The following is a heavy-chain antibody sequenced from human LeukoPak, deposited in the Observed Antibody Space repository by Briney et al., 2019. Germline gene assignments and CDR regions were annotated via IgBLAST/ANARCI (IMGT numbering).Heavy chain of an antibody. Sequence: GASVKVSCKASGYTFTGYYMHWVRQAPGQGLEWMGRINPNSGGTNYAQKFQGRVTMTRDTSISTAYMELSRLRSDDTAVYYCARGYHYGSGSYYAPSPMDVWGKGTTVTVSS. CDR2: INPNSGGT. D-gene: IGHD3-10*01. J-gene: IGHJ6*03. CDR3: ARGYHYGSGSYYAPSPMDV. CDR1: GYTFTGYY. V-gene: IGHV1-2*06.